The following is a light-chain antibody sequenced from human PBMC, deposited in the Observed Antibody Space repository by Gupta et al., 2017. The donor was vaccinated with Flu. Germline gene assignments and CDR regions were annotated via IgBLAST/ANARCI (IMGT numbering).Light chain of an antibody. Sequence: QSALTQPASVSGSPGQSITISCTGTSSDIGGYSYVSWYQQHPGKAPKLMIYEVTNRPSGVSRRFSGSKSGNTASLSISGLQAEDEADYYCSSYTSSGTLVIGGGTKLTVL. CDR2: EVT. V-gene: IGLV2-14*01. CDR3: SSYTSSGTLV. J-gene: IGLJ2*01. CDR1: SSDIGGYSY.